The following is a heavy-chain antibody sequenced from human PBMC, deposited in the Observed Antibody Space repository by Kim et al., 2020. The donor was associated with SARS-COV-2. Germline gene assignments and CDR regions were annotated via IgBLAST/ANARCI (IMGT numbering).Heavy chain of an antibody. D-gene: IGHD3-9*01. V-gene: IGHV4-34*01. CDR2: INHSGST. J-gene: IGHJ4*02. Sequence: SETLSLTCAVYGGSFSGYYWSWIRQPPGKGLEWIGEINHSGSTNYNPSLKSRVTISVDTSKNQFSLKLSSVTAADTAVYYCARGPGRAFPVLRYFDWLFDYWGQGTLVTVSS. CDR3: ARGPGRAFPVLRYFDWLFDY. CDR1: GGSFSGYY.